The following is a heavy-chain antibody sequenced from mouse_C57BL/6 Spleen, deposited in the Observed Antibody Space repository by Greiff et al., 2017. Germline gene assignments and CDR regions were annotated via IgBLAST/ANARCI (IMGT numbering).Heavy chain of an antibody. D-gene: IGHD1-1*01. CDR3: ARGSLYGSSYFDY. J-gene: IGHJ2*01. Sequence: EVQRVESGPGLVKPSQSLSLTCSVTGYSITSGYYWNWIRQFPGNKLEWMGYISYDGSNNYNPSLKNRISITRDTSKNQFFLKLNSVTTEDTATYYCARGSLYGSSYFDYWGQGTTLTVSS. CDR1: GYSITSGYY. V-gene: IGHV3-6*01. CDR2: ISYDGSN.